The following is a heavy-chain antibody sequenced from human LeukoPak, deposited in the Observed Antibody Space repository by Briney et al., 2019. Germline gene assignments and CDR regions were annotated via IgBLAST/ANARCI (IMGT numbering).Heavy chain of an antibody. Sequence: GASVKVSCKASGYTFTSYDINWVRQATGQGLEWMGWMNPNSGNTGYAQKFQGRVTMTRNTSISTAYMELSSLRSEDTAVYYCARAGRDGKKDAFDIWGQGTVVSVSS. CDR2: MNPNSGNT. CDR3: ARAGRDGKKDAFDI. D-gene: IGHD5-24*01. V-gene: IGHV1-8*01. CDR1: GYTFTSYD. J-gene: IGHJ3*02.